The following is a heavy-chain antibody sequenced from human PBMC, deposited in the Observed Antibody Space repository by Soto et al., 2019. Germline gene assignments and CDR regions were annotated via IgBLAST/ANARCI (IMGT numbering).Heavy chain of an antibody. J-gene: IGHJ5*02. D-gene: IGHD6-13*01. V-gene: IGHV1-18*04. CDR1: GYTFTSYG. CDR3: ARELGIAAAGPYDNWFDP. Sequence: ASVKVSCKASGYTFTSYGISWVRQAPGQGLEWMGWISAYNGNTNYAQKLQGRVTMTTDTSTSTAYMELRSLRSDDTAVYYCARELGIAAAGPYDNWFDPWGQGTLVTVSS. CDR2: ISAYNGNT.